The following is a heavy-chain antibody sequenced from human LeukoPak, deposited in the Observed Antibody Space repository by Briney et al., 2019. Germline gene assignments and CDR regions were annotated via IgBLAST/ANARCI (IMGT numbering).Heavy chain of an antibody. V-gene: IGHV1-2*02. Sequence: ASVKVSCKASGYTFTGYYMHWVRQAPGQGLEWMGWINPNSGGTNYAQKFQGRVTMTRDTSISTAYMELSRLRSDDTAVYYCARGNSPYDSDAFDIWGQGTMVTVSS. J-gene: IGHJ3*02. CDR2: INPNSGGT. CDR1: GYTFTGYY. CDR3: ARGNSPYDSDAFDI. D-gene: IGHD3-22*01.